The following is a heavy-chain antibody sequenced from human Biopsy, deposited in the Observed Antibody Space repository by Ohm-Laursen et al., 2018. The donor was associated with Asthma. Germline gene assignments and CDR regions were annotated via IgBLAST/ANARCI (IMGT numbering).Heavy chain of an antibody. Sequence: SSVKVSCKSLGGTFNTYVIGWVRQAPGQGLEWMGGINSVFGTTTYPQKFQDRVTITADDSTSTVYMELSSLRSEDSAVYYCARKAGSCISRTCYSLDRWGQGTLVTVSS. CDR2: INSVFGTT. D-gene: IGHD2-2*01. CDR1: GGTFNTYV. CDR3: ARKAGSCISRTCYSLDR. V-gene: IGHV1-69*01. J-gene: IGHJ5*02.